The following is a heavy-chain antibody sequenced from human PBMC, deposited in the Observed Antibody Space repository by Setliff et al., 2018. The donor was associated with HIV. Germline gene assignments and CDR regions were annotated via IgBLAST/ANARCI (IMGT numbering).Heavy chain of an antibody. CDR2: IYHSGST. CDR1: AYSISSGYY. Sequence: SETLSLTCAVSAYSISSGYYWGWIRLPPGKGLEWIGSIYHSGSTYYNPSLMSRVTISVDTSKNQFSLKLRSVTAADTAVYYCARQWRDQYNSGVSTEYFQHWGLVTLVTVSS. V-gene: IGHV4-38-2*01. D-gene: IGHD3-22*01. J-gene: IGHJ1*01. CDR3: ARQWRDQYNSGVSTEYFQH.